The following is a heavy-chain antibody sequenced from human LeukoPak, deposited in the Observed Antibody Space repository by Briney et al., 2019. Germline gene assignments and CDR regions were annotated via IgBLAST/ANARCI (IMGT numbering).Heavy chain of an antibody. Sequence: SVKVSCKASGYTFTSYAMHWVRQAPGQGLEWMGGIIPIFGTANYAQKFQGRVTITADESTSTAYMELSSLRSEDTAVYYCARERGELYDSSGYYFFDYWGQGTLVTVSS. V-gene: IGHV1-69*13. CDR2: IIPIFGTA. CDR1: GYTFTSYA. J-gene: IGHJ4*02. CDR3: ARERGELYDSSGYYFFDY. D-gene: IGHD3-22*01.